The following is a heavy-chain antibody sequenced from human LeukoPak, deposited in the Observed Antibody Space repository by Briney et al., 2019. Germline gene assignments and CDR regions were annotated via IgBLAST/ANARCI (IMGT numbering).Heavy chain of an antibody. Sequence: SETLSLTCTVSSGSISSYYWSWIRQPPGKGLEWIGYIYYRGSTNYNPSLKSRVTISVDTSKNQFSLKLSSVTAADTAVYYCAREGYDSSGYYSGFDYWGQGTLVTVSS. CDR1: SGSISSYY. D-gene: IGHD3-22*01. V-gene: IGHV4-59*01. CDR2: IYYRGST. CDR3: AREGYDSSGYYSGFDY. J-gene: IGHJ4*02.